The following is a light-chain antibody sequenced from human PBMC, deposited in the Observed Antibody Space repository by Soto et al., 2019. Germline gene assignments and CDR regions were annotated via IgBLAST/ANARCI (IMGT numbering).Light chain of an antibody. Sequence: IVLTQSPATLSLSPGETATLSCSARQSVSSYLAWYQQKPGQAPRLLIYDASKRATGIPARFSGSGSGTDFTLTISSLEPEDFAVYYCQQRSNWPITFGQGTRLEIK. J-gene: IGKJ5*01. CDR3: QQRSNWPIT. V-gene: IGKV3-11*01. CDR1: QSVSSY. CDR2: DAS.